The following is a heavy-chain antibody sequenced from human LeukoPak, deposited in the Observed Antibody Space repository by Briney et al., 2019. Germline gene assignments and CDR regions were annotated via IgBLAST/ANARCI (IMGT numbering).Heavy chain of an antibody. D-gene: IGHD6-19*01. CDR1: GFTFGSHG. V-gene: IGHV3-7*01. CDR2: TNQDGSRE. J-gene: IGHJ5*02. CDR3: ARDSGWTFDP. Sequence: GGSLRLSCTASGFTFGSHGMIWVRRAPGKGLEWVANTNQDGSREKYADSVRGRFTVSRDNAKNSVYLQMNSLGVEDTAIYYCARDSGWTFDPWGQGTLVTVSS.